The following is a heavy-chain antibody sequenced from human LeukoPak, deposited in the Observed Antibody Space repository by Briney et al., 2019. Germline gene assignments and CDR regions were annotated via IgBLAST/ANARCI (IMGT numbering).Heavy chain of an antibody. Sequence: PSETLSLTCTVSGGSISSSSYYWGWIRQPPGKGLEWIGSIYYSGSTYYNPSLKSRVTISVDTSKNQFSLKLSSVTAADTAVYYCARLSETITMVRGVIIKFRGCSWFDPWGQGTLVTVSS. CDR2: IYYSGST. D-gene: IGHD3-10*01. CDR3: ARLSETITMVRGVIIKFRGCSWFDP. V-gene: IGHV4-39*01. J-gene: IGHJ5*02. CDR1: GGSISSSSYY.